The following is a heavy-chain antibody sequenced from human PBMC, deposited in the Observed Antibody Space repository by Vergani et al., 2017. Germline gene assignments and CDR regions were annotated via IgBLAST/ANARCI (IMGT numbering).Heavy chain of an antibody. V-gene: IGHV5-51*03. CDR3: VTHSAVVDN. Sequence: EVQLVQSGAEVRNPGEPLKISCKTSRYYFATTWIGWVRQTPGKRLEWMGLIWPDDSDTRYSPSFQGQVTISSDKSITTAYLQCASLKASDTAIYYCVTHSAVVDNWGQGTLITVSS. CDR1: RYYFATTW. D-gene: IGHD4-23*01. CDR2: IWPDDSDT. J-gene: IGHJ4*02.